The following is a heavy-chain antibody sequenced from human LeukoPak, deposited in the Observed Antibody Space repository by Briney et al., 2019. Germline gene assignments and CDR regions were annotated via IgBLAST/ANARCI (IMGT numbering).Heavy chain of an antibody. CDR1: GGSISSSSYY. J-gene: IGHJ4*02. V-gene: IGHV4-39*01. Sequence: SETLSLTCTVSGGSISSSSYYWGWIRQPPGKGLEWIGSIYYSGSTYYNPSLKSRVTISVDTSKNQFSLKLSSVTAADTAVYYCASRGRDIAAFDYWGQGTLVTVSS. CDR2: IYYSGST. D-gene: IGHD6-13*01. CDR3: ASRGRDIAAFDY.